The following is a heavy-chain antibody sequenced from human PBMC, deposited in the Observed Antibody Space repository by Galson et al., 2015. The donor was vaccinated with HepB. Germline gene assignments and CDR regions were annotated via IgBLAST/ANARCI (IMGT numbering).Heavy chain of an antibody. CDR1: GFTFSSYA. CDR3: ARDEDPYGSGSRGMDV. CDR2: ISYDGSNK. D-gene: IGHD3-10*01. V-gene: IGHV3-30-3*01. J-gene: IGHJ6*02. Sequence: SLRLSCAASGFTFSSYAMHWVRQAPGKGLEWVAVISYDGSNKYYADSVKGRFTISRDNSKNTLYLQMNSLRAEDTAVYYCARDEDPYGSGSRGMDVWGQGTTVTVSS.